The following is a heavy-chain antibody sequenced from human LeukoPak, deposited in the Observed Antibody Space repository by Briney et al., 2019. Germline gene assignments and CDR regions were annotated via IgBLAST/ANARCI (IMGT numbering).Heavy chain of an antibody. CDR2: IYTSGIT. Sequence: SQTLSLTCTVSGGSLSSGSYYWCWIRQPAGKELEWNGRIYTSGITNYNPWLRSRVTISVDTSNNQFSLKLNSMTAADTDVYYCASSKTKGIFGYWGQGTLVAVSS. CDR3: ASSKTKGIFGY. D-gene: IGHD2-2*01. CDR1: GGSLSSGSYY. V-gene: IGHV4-61*02. J-gene: IGHJ4*02.